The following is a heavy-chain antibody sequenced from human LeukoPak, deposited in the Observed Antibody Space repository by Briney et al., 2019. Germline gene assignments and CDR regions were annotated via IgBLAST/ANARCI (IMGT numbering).Heavy chain of an antibody. D-gene: IGHD3-16*01. CDR1: GGSISSDNW. CDR2: IFHSGST. V-gene: IGHV4-4*02. J-gene: IGHJ6*02. CDR3: ARWGHPGLYYYYGMDV. Sequence: PSGTLSLTCAVSGGSISSDNWWSWVRQPPGKGLEWIGEIFHSGSTNYNPSLKSRVTISLDTSKNQFSLKLNSVTAADTAVYYCARWGHPGLYYYYGMDVWGQETTVTVSS.